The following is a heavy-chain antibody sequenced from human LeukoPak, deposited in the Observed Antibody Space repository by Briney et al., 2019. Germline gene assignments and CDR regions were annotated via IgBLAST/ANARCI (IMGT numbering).Heavy chain of an antibody. CDR3: ARVSPGSYGMDV. J-gene: IGHJ6*02. CDR2: IYYSGST. V-gene: IGHV4-59*01. Sequence: SETLSLTCTVSGGSISSYYWSWIRQPPGKGLEWIGYIYYSGSTNYNPSLKSRVTISVDTSKNQFSLKLSSVTAADTAVYCCARVSPGSYGMDVWGQGTTVTVSS. D-gene: IGHD3-10*01. CDR1: GGSISSYY.